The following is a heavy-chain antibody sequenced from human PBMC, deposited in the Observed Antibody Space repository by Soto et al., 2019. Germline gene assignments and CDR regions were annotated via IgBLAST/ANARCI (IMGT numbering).Heavy chain of an antibody. V-gene: IGHV3-7*01. CDR1: GFTFTTSYW. CDR2: SKQDGSDK. Sequence: EVQLVESGGGLVQPGGSLRLSCTGSGFTFTTSYWMHWVRQGPGKGLEWVAKSKQDGSDKSYADSVKGRLTISSDNAKNSVSLQMNSLRAEDTAVYYCARSNGYPDSWGQGTLVTVSS. J-gene: IGHJ4*02. D-gene: IGHD2-8*01. CDR3: ARSNGYPDS.